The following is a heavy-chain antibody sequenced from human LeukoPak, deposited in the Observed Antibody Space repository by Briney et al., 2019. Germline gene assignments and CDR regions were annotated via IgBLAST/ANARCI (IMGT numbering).Heavy chain of an antibody. CDR2: ISYDGSNK. V-gene: IGHV3-30*04. J-gene: IGHJ4*02. D-gene: IGHD6-13*01. CDR1: GFTFSSYA. Sequence: QSGGSLRLSCAASGFTFSSYAMHWVRQAPGKGLEWVAVISYDGSNKYYADSVKGRFTISRDNSKNTLYLQMNSLRAEDTAVYYCAKGEKQQLVPIAFDYWGQGTLVTVSS. CDR3: AKGEKQQLVPIAFDY.